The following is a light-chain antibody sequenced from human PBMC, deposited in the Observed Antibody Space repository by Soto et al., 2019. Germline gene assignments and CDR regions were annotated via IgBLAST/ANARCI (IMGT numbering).Light chain of an antibody. Sequence: EIVMTQSPVTLSVSPGERATLSCRASQNISRSLAWHQQKPGQGPRLLIYGASSRATGIPDRFSGSGSGTDFTLTISRLEPEDFAVYYCQQYNNWPPITFGQGTRLEIK. V-gene: IGKV3D-15*01. CDR2: GAS. J-gene: IGKJ5*01. CDR3: QQYNNWPPIT. CDR1: QNISRS.